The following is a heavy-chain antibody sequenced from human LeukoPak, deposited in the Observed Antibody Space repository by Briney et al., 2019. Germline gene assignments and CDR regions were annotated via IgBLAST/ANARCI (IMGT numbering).Heavy chain of an antibody. Sequence: SETLSLTCTVSGGSISSYYWSWIRQPPGKGLEWIGYIYYSGSTNYNPSLKSRVTISVDTSKNQFSLKLSSVTAADTAVYYCARDPTGLGWFDPWGQGTLVTVSS. CDR1: GGSISSYY. V-gene: IGHV4-59*01. D-gene: IGHD3-10*01. J-gene: IGHJ5*02. CDR2: IYYSGST. CDR3: ARDPTGLGWFDP.